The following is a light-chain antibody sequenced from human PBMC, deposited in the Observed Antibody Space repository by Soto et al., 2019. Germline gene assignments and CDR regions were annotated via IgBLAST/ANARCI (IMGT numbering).Light chain of an antibody. CDR1: QSVSSSY. J-gene: IGKJ2*01. CDR3: QQYGSSPYT. V-gene: IGKV3-20*01. Sequence: EIVLTQSPGTLSLSPGERATLSCRASQSVSSSYLAWYQQKHGQAPRLLIYGASSRATGIPDRFSGSGSGTDFTLTISRLEPQDFAEYYCQQYGSSPYTFGQGTKLEIK. CDR2: GAS.